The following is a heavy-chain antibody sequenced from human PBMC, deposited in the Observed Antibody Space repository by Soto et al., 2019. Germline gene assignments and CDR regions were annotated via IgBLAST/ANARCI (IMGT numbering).Heavy chain of an antibody. J-gene: IGHJ4*02. CDR2: IIPILGIA. CDR1: GGTFSSYT. D-gene: IGHD4-17*01. V-gene: IGHV1-69*02. Sequence: ASVKVSCKASGGTFSSYTISWVRQAPGQGLEWMGRIIPILGIANYAQKFQGRVTITADKSTSTAYMELSSLRSEDTAVYYCARGGPDYGDLYYFDYWGQGTLVNVSS. CDR3: ARGGPDYGDLYYFDY.